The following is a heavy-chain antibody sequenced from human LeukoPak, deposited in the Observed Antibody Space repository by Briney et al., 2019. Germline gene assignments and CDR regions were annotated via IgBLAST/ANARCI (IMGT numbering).Heavy chain of an antibody. CDR1: GFTLRVNY. CDR3: ARCKGGWSDHFYGMDV. V-gene: IGHV3-53*01. D-gene: IGHD6-19*01. Sequence: GGSLRLSCVASGFTLRVNYMTWIRQTPGRGLEWVSVIYSDGTTKYADSAKGRFTISRDNTKSMVYLQMDRLRAEDTAVYYCARCKGGWSDHFYGMDVWGQGTTVTVSS. CDR2: IYSDGTT. J-gene: IGHJ6*02.